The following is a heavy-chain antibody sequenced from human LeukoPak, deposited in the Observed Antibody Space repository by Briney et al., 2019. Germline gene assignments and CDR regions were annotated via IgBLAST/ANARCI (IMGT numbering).Heavy chain of an antibody. D-gene: IGHD3-10*01. CDR1: GFTVSSNY. J-gene: IGHJ3*02. V-gene: IGHV3-53*01. Sequence: PGGSLRLSCAASGFTVSSNYMSWVRQAPGKGLEWVSLIYGGGSTYYADSVKGRFTISRDNSKNTLYLQMNSLRAEDTAVYYCARVRFGADAFDIWGQGTMVTVSS. CDR2: IYGGGST. CDR3: ARVRFGADAFDI.